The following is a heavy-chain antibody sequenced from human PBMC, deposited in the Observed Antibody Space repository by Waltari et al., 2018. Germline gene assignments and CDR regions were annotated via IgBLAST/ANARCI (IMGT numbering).Heavy chain of an antibody. CDR2: INHSGST. CDR3: ARLGYYDFWSSRFGRNYFDY. Sequence: QVQLQQWGAGLLKPSETLSLTCAVYGGSFSGYYWSWIRQPPGKGLEWIGEINHSGSTNYNPSLKSRVTISVDTSKNQFSLKLSSVTAADTAVYYCARLGYYDFWSSRFGRNYFDYWGQGTLVTVSS. CDR1: GGSFSGYY. J-gene: IGHJ4*02. D-gene: IGHD3-3*01. V-gene: IGHV4-34*01.